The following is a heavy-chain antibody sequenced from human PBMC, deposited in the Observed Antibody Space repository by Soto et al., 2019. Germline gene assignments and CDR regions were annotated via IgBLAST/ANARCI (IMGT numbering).Heavy chain of an antibody. J-gene: IGHJ6*02. CDR3: ARDKDAGWFVMDV. V-gene: IGHV3-30*03. D-gene: IGHD3-10*01. CDR1: GFGFNFFG. CDR2: ISGDETRI. Sequence: QVHLVESWGAVVQPGTSLRLSCVASGFGFNFFGMHWVRQAPGKGLEWVAGISGDETRIYYADDMRGRVTISRVNSESTLYLHMNSLRPEDTALYYCARDKDAGWFVMDVWGQGTTVTV.